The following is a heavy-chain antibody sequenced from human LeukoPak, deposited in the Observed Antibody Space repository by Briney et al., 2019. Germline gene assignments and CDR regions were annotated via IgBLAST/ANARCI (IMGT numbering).Heavy chain of an antibody. Sequence: PSETLSLTCTVSGGSINSGTYYWSWIRQPAGKGLEWIGRIYTSGNSNYNPSLKSRVTISVDTSKNQFSLKLSSVTAADTAVYYCASSGYSSGWYTYYFDYWGQGTLVTVSS. CDR3: ASSGYSSGWYTYYFDY. D-gene: IGHD6-19*01. J-gene: IGHJ4*02. CDR1: GGSINSGTYY. CDR2: IYTSGNS. V-gene: IGHV4-61*02.